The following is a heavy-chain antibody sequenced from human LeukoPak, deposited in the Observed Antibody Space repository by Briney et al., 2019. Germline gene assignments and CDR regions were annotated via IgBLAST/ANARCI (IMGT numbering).Heavy chain of an antibody. CDR2: INHSGST. CDR3: GRVRIADATNLFAP. D-gene: IGHD6-25*01. J-gene: IGHJ5*02. V-gene: IGHV4-34*01. Sequence: SETLSLTCAVDGGSFSSYYWSWIRQPPGKGLEWVGEINHSGSTNYHPTLKSRVTIPVDPSKNQFSLKLSSVTAADTTVYSWGRVRIADATNLFAPWGQGTLVTVSS. CDR1: GGSFSSYY.